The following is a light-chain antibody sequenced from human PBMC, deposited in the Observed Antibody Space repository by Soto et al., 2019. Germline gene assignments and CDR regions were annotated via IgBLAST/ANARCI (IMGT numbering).Light chain of an antibody. CDR2: DVS. V-gene: IGLV2-11*01. J-gene: IGLJ1*01. Sequence: QSALTQPRSVSGSPGQSVTISCTGTSSDVGTYNYVSWYQQHPGKAPKVMIYDVSERPSGVPDRFSGSKSGNTASLTISGLQAEDKAAYYCCSYAGSPRYVFGTGTKLTVL. CDR3: CSYAGSPRYV. CDR1: SSDVGTYNY.